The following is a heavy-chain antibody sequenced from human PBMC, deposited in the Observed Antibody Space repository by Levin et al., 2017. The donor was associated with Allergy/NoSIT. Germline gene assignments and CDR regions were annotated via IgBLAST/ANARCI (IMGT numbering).Heavy chain of an antibody. J-gene: IGHJ6*02. V-gene: IGHV5-51*01. Sequence: GGSLRLSCKGSGYSFTSYWIGWVRQMPGKGLEWMGIIYPGDSDTRYSPSFQGQVTISADKSISTAYLQWSSLKASDTAMYYCARQTPGIAAAGTTPGMDVWGQGTTVTVSS. CDR1: GYSFTSYW. CDR2: IYPGDSDT. CDR3: ARQTPGIAAAGTTPGMDV. D-gene: IGHD6-13*01.